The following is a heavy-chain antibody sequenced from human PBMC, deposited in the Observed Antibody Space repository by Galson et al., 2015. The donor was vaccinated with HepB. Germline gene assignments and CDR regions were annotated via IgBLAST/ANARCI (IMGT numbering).Heavy chain of an antibody. CDR2: IRSNAYGGTT. V-gene: IGHV3-49*03. CDR1: GFTFGDYA. CDR3: TRDERSFVEWLASFDY. D-gene: IGHD6-19*01. Sequence: SLRLSCAASGFTFGDYAMSWFRQAPGKGLEWVGFIRSNAYGGTTEYAASVKGRFTISRDDSKSIAYLQMNSLKTEDTAVYYCTRDERSFVEWLASFDYWGQGTLVTVSS. J-gene: IGHJ4*02.